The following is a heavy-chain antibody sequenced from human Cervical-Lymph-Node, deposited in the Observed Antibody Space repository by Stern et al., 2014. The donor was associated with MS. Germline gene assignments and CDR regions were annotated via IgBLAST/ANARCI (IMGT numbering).Heavy chain of an antibody. CDR1: GYTFNSYY. Sequence: QLVESGAEVKKPGASVKVSCKASGYTFNSYYLNWVRKAPGQGLEWMGIINPSGGSTNYAQKFQGHSKMNRDTAKSTVDKWISSLRSEDTAVYYCATEYCISFSCYASYWGQGTLVTVSS. J-gene: IGHJ4*02. D-gene: IGHD2-2*01. V-gene: IGHV1-46*02. CDR2: INPSGGST. CDR3: ATEYCISFSCYASY.